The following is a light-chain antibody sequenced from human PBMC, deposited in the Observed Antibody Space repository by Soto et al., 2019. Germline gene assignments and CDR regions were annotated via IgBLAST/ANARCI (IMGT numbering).Light chain of an antibody. V-gene: IGKV1D-13*01. Sequence: IQLTQSPSSLSASVGDRVTITCRAGQDISSALAWYQQKPGKAPKLLLYDASSLDAGVPSRFSGSGSGTDFTLSMNRLRPEDFATYYCQQFNDFPLTFGGGTKVQIK. J-gene: IGKJ4*01. CDR2: DAS. CDR1: QDISSA. CDR3: QQFNDFPLT.